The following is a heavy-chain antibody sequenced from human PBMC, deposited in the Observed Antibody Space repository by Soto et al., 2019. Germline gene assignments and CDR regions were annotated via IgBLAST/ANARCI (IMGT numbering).Heavy chain of an antibody. CDR1: GYTFTSYA. J-gene: IGHJ4*02. D-gene: IGHD2-21*02. CDR2: INAGNGNT. Sequence: GASVKVSCKASGYTFTSYAMHWVRQAPGQRLEWMGWINAGNGNTKYSQKFQGRVTITRDTSASTAYMELSSLRSEDTAVYYCARGLTGYGQTAFAYWGQGPLVLGSS. V-gene: IGHV1-3*01. CDR3: ARGLTGYGQTAFAY.